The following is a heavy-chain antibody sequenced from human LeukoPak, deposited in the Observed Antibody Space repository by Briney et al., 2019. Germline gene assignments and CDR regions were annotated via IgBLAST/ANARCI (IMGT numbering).Heavy chain of an antibody. CDR2: IRYDGSNK. D-gene: IGHD6-19*01. J-gene: IGHJ4*02. CDR1: GFTFSSYG. CDR3: AKDVVPPHSSGWYGFDY. V-gene: IGHV3-30*02. Sequence: GALRLSCAASGFTFSSYGMHWVRQAPGKGLEWVAFIRYDGSNKYYADSVRGRFPISRDNSKNTLYLQMNSLRAEDTAVYYCAKDVVPPHSSGWYGFDYWGQGTLVTVSS.